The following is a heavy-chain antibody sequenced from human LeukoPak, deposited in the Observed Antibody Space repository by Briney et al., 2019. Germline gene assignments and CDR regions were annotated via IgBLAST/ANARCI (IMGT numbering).Heavy chain of an antibody. CDR3: ARSLFALPSSSRDYTNWFDP. J-gene: IGHJ5*02. V-gene: IGHV1-18*01. D-gene: IGHD2-2*01. CDR1: GYTFTSYG. Sequence: GASVKVSCKASGYTFTSYGISWVRQAPGQGLEWMGWISAYNGNTNYAQKLQGRVTMTTGTSTSTAYMELRSLRSDDTAVYYCARSLFALPSSSRDYTNWFDPWGQGTLVTVSS. CDR2: ISAYNGNT.